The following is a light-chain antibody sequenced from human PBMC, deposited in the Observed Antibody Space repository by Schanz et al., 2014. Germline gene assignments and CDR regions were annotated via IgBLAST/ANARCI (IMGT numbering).Light chain of an antibody. V-gene: IGKV1-5*01. CDR3: QQYNNWPPWT. CDR2: DAS. Sequence: DFQMTQSPSSLSASVGDRVTITCRASQSVGTRLAWYQQKPGQAPKVLIHDASSLESGVPSRFSGSGSGTEFTLTISSLQSEDFAVYYCQQYNNWPPWTFGQGTKVEIK. J-gene: IGKJ1*01. CDR1: QSVGTR.